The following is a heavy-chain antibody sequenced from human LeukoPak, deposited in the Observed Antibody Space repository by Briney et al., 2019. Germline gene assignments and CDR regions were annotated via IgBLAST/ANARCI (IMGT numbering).Heavy chain of an antibody. V-gene: IGHV4-38-2*02. CDR1: GYSISSGYS. CDR3: AREGPDGDYAYYFDY. J-gene: IGHJ4*02. CDR2: IFHSGTT. D-gene: IGHD4-17*01. Sequence: PSETLSLTCTVSGYSISSGYSWGWIRQPPGKGLEWIGSIFHSGTTYYNPSLKSRVTISVDTSTNQFSLKLTSVTAADTAVYYCAREGPDGDYAYYFDYWGQGTLVTVSS.